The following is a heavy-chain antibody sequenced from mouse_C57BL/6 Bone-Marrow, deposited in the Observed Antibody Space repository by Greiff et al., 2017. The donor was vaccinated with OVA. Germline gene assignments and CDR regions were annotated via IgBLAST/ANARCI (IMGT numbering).Heavy chain of an antibody. Sequence: DVKLVESGPELVKPGASVKMSCKASGYTFTDYNMHWVKQSHGKSLEWIGYINPNNGGTSYNQKFKGKATLTVNKSSSTAYMELRSLTSEDSAVYYCARRTFYDYDWFAYWGQGTLVTVSA. CDR2: INPNNGGT. J-gene: IGHJ3*01. V-gene: IGHV1-22*01. CDR1: GYTFTDYN. D-gene: IGHD2-4*01. CDR3: ARRTFYDYDWFAY.